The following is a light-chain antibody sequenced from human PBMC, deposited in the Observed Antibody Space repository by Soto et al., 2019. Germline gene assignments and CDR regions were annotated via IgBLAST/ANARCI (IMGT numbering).Light chain of an antibody. V-gene: IGKV1-5*01. J-gene: IGKJ1*01. Sequence: DIQMTQSPSTLSASLGDRVTITCRASQNIDTWLAWYQQKPGKAPKLLIYAASSLQSGVPSRFSGSGSGTDFTFTISRLEPEDFAVYYCQHYGHALWAFGQGTKVDI. CDR2: AAS. CDR1: QNIDTW. CDR3: QHYGHALWA.